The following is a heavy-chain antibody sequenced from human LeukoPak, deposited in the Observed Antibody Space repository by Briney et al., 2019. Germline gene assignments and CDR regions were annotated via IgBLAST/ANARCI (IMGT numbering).Heavy chain of an antibody. CDR3: AREHTAAAGTNWFDP. V-gene: IGHV3-30*04. CDR1: GFTFSNYA. Sequence: GGSLRLYCAASGFTFSNYAVHWVRQAAGKGLEWVAVISFDGNNKYYADSVKGRFTISRDNSKNTLYLQMNSLRPEDTAVYYCAREHTAAAGTNWFDPWGQGTLVTVSS. CDR2: ISFDGNNK. J-gene: IGHJ5*02. D-gene: IGHD6-13*01.